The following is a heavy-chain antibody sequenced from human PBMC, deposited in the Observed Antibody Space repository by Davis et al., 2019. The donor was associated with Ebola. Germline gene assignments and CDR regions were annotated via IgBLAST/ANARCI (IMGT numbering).Heavy chain of an antibody. CDR1: GYTFTSYG. CDR3: ARAQFPTTSDH. V-gene: IGHV1-18*04. Sequence: AASAKVSCKASGYTFTSYGISWVRQAPGQGLEWMGWFSAYNGNTNYAQKLQGRVTMTTDTSTSTAYMELRSLRSDDTAVYYCARAQFPTTSDHWGQGTLVTVSS. D-gene: IGHD1-1*01. CDR2: FSAYNGNT. J-gene: IGHJ4*02.